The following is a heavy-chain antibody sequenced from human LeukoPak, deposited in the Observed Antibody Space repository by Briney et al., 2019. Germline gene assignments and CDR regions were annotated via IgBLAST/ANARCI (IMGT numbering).Heavy chain of an antibody. J-gene: IGHJ4*02. CDR2: ISYDGGDM. V-gene: IGHV3-30*18. CDR3: AKGAEGPAAVQSFFDF. D-gene: IGHD2-2*01. Sequence: GGSLRLSCAASRFSFSKYAIHWVRQAPGKGLEWVAVISYDGGDMYYADSVKGRFTISRDNSKNTLYLQMNSLRAEDTAIYYCAKGAEGPAAVQSFFDFWGQGTLVTVSS. CDR1: RFSFSKYA.